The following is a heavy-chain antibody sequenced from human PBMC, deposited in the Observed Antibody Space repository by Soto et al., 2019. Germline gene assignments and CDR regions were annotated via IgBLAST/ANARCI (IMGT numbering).Heavy chain of an antibody. D-gene: IGHD2-2*01. Sequence: QVQLVESGGGVVQPGRSLRLSCAASGFTFSSYAMHWVRQAPGKGLEWVAVISYDGSNKYYADSVKGRFTISRDNSKNTLYLQMNSLRAEDTAVYYCARESIVVVPAAMVYWGQGTLVTVSS. J-gene: IGHJ4*02. CDR1: GFTFSSYA. CDR2: ISYDGSNK. V-gene: IGHV3-30-3*01. CDR3: ARESIVVVPAAMVY.